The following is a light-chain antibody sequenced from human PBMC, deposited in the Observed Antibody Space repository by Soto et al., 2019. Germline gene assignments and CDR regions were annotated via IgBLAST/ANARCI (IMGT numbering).Light chain of an antibody. CDR2: GAS. CDR1: QSVGTR. J-gene: IGKJ5*01. V-gene: IGKV3-20*01. CDR3: QHYQSGHPIT. Sequence: EILLTQSPDTLSLSPGERATLSCRAAQSVGTRLAWYQHKTGQAPRLLISGASSRATGIPDRFTGSGSETSFTLTISRLEHEDFALYYCQHYQSGHPITFGQGTRLEIK.